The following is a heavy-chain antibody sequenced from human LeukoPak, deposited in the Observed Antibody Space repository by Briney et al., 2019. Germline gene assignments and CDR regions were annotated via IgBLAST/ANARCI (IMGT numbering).Heavy chain of an antibody. D-gene: IGHD1-7*01. Sequence: GGSLRLSCAGSGFTFSGFSMHWVRQAPGKGLEYVSAINGNGGTTYYADSVKGRFIISRDNSKHTLYLQMGDLRGEDMALYFCARIGMENFYDLWGEGNLVTVSA. V-gene: IGHV3-64*02. J-gene: IGHJ5*02. CDR2: INGNGGTT. CDR1: GFTFSGFS. CDR3: ARIGMENFYDL.